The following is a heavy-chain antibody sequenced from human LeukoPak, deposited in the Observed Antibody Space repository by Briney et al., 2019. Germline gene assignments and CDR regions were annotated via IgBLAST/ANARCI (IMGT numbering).Heavy chain of an antibody. CDR3: ARGPYGSGSY. D-gene: IGHD3-10*01. CDR1: GGSFSGYY. CDR2: INHSGST. J-gene: IGHJ4*02. Sequence: SETLSLTCAVYGGSFSGYYRSWIRQPPGKGLEWIGEINHSGSTNYNPSLKSRVTISVDTSKNQFSLKLSSVTAADTAVYYCARGPYGSGSYWGQGTLVTVSS. V-gene: IGHV4-34*01.